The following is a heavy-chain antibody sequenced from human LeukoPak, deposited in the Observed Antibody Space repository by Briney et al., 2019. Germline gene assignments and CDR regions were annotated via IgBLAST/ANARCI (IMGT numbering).Heavy chain of an antibody. V-gene: IGHV3-23*01. D-gene: IGHD3-22*01. CDR1: EFTSSPYG. CDR2: LSGSGVST. CDR3: AKGAYDIDF. Sequence: GGSLRLSCAASEFTSSPYGMTWVRQAPGKGLEWVSSLSGSGVSTYYADSVKGRFTISRDMSKNTLLLQMNNLRADDTAVYYCAKGAYDIDFRGQGTLVTVSS. J-gene: IGHJ4*02.